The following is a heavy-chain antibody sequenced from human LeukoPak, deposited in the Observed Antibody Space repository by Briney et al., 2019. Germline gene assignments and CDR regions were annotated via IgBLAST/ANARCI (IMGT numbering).Heavy chain of an antibody. CDR2: ISYDGSNK. V-gene: IGHV3-30-3*01. CDR1: GFTFSSYA. D-gene: IGHD3-22*01. CDR3: ARDPNHTTPSRYYYDSSGYYYFDY. J-gene: IGHJ4*02. Sequence: PGGSLRLSCAASGFTFSSYAMHWVRQAPGKGLEWVAVISYDGSNKYYADSVKGRFTISRDNSKNTLYLQMNSLRAEDTAVYYCARDPNHTTPSRYYYDSSGYYYFDYWGQGTLVTVSS.